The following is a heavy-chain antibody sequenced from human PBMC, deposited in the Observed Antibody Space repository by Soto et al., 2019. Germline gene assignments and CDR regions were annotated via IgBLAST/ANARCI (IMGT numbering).Heavy chain of an antibody. J-gene: IGHJ4*02. D-gene: IGHD3-10*02. CDR2: IYFSGST. V-gene: IGHV4-31*03. CDR1: GASINSGGYY. Sequence: QVQLQESGPGLVKSAQTVSLTCTVSGASINSGGYYWSWIRQLPGKGLEWIGYIYFSGSTYYNPSLKSRVTISLDTSQNQFSLNLNSVTAAYTAIYCCETDDACNVLLAYWGQGTLVTVSS. CDR3: ETDDACNVLLAY.